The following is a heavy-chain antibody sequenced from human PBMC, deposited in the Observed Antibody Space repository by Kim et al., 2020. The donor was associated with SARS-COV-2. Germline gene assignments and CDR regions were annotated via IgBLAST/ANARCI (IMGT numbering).Heavy chain of an antibody. D-gene: IGHD6-13*01. CDR3: ARSKFIAAAGHFDY. J-gene: IGHJ4*02. V-gene: IGHV4-31*02. Sequence: PSLKSRVTISVDTSKNQFSLRLSSVTAADTAVYYCARSKFIAAAGHFDYWGQGTLVTVSS.